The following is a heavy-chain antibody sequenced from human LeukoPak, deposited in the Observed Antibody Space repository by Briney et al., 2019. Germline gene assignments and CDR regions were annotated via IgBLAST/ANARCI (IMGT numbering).Heavy chain of an antibody. CDR3: ARDSTLYDFWSGYYIDY. J-gene: IGHJ4*02. D-gene: IGHD3-3*01. Sequence: ASVKVSCKASGYTFTSYGISWVRQAPGQGPEWMGWISAYNGNTNYAQKLQGRVTMTTDTSTSTAYMELRSLRSDDTAVYYCARDSTLYDFWSGYYIDYWGQGTLVTVSS. V-gene: IGHV1-18*01. CDR1: GYTFTSYG. CDR2: ISAYNGNT.